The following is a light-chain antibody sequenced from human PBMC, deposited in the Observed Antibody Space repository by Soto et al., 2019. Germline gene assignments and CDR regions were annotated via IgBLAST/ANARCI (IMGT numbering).Light chain of an antibody. CDR2: RTS. Sequence: EIVMTQSPATLSVSPGEGATLSCRASQSLYSNLAWYQQKPGQAPRLLIYRTSTRATGIPARFSGSGSGTEFTLTISSLESEDFAVYYCQQYNNWPMTFGQGTRLEI. CDR1: QSLYSN. J-gene: IGKJ5*01. V-gene: IGKV3-15*01. CDR3: QQYNNWPMT.